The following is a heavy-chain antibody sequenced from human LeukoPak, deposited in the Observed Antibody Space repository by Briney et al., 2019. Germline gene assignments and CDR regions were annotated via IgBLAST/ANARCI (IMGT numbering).Heavy chain of an antibody. CDR2: ISYDGSNK. CDR3: ALQQLATKYFQH. J-gene: IGHJ1*01. Sequence: PGGSLRLSCAASGFTFSSYGVHWVRQAPGKGLEWVAVISYDGSNKYYADSVKGRFTISRDNSKNTLYLQMNSLRAEDTAVYYCALQQLATKYFQHWGQGTLVTVSS. D-gene: IGHD6-13*01. CDR1: GFTFSSYG. V-gene: IGHV3-30*03.